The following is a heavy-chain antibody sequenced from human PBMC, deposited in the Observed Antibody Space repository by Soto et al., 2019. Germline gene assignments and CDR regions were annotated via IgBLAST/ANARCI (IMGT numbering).Heavy chain of an antibody. CDR1: GFTFTRYG. V-gene: IGHV3-30*18. D-gene: IGHD4-4*01. Sequence: GGSLRLSCAASGFTFTRYGMYWVRQAPGKGLEWLALISYDGSNKYYADSVKGRFTISRDNSKNTLYLQMNSLRAEDTAVYYCAKATVSRQLYYYAMDVWGQGTTVTVSS. CDR3: AKATVSRQLYYYAMDV. J-gene: IGHJ6*02. CDR2: ISYDGSNK.